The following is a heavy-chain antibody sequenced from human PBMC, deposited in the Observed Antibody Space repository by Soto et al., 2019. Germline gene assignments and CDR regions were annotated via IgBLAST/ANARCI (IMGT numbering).Heavy chain of an antibody. CDR2: IDDTGST. J-gene: IGHJ6*03. CDR1: GDSISSSY. CDR3: ARGVLEWLLRDSYYYYMDV. Sequence: QVQLQESGPGLVKPSETLSLTCTVSGDSISSSYWNWIRQAPGKGLEWIGYIDDTGSTNYNPSLKSRVTLAVDPSNSQYSLKLSSVTAADTDVYYCARGVLEWLLRDSYYYYMDVWGKGTTVTVSS. V-gene: IGHV4-59*01. D-gene: IGHD3-3*01.